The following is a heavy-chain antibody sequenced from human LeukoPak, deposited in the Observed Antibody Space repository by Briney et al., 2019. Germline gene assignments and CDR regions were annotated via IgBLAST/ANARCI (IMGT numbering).Heavy chain of an antibody. D-gene: IGHD6-19*01. V-gene: IGHV3-23*01. Sequence: GGSLRLSCAASGFTFSSYAMSWVRQAPGKGLEWVSAIRGSGGSTYYADSVKGRFTISRDNSKNTLYLQMNSLRAEDTAVYYCAKDLDSSGWYRGFDYWGQGTLVTVSS. CDR2: IRGSGGST. CDR3: AKDLDSSGWYRGFDY. J-gene: IGHJ4*02. CDR1: GFTFSSYA.